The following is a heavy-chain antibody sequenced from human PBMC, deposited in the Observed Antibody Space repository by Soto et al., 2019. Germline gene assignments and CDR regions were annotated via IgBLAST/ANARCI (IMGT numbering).Heavy chain of an antibody. CDR2: INAGNGNT. V-gene: IGHV1-3*01. CDR3: ARWEAVTHDAFDI. D-gene: IGHD4-17*01. CDR1: GYTFTSYS. Sequence: WASVKVSCKASGYTFTSYSMHWVLEAPGQRLEWMGWINAGNGNTKYSQKFQGRVTITRDTSASTAYMELSSLRSEDTAVYYCARWEAVTHDAFDIWGQGTMVTVSS. J-gene: IGHJ3*02.